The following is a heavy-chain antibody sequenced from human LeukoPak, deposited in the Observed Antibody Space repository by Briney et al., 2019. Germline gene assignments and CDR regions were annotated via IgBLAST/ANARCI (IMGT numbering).Heavy chain of an antibody. CDR3: ARMGVQMTTVTTFDY. CDR2: IIPIFGTA. J-gene: IGHJ4*02. CDR1: GGTFSSYA. V-gene: IGHV1-69*13. Sequence: ASVKVSCKASGGTFSSYAIGWVRQAPGQGLEWMGGIIPIFGTANNAQKFQGRVTITADESTSTAYMELSSLRSEDTAVYYCARMGVQMTTVTTFDYWGQGTLVTVSS. D-gene: IGHD4-17*01.